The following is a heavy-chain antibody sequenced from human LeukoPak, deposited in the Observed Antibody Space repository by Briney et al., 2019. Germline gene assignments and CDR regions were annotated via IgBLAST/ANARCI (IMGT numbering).Heavy chain of an antibody. CDR1: GFTFSSYA. CDR3: ASVRSGSWDWFDP. CDR2: INTDGSRT. D-gene: IGHD3-10*01. J-gene: IGHJ5*02. V-gene: IGHV3-74*01. Sequence: GGSLRLSCAASGFTFSSYAMSWVRQAPGKGLVWVARINTDGSRTTYADSVKGRFTISRDNAKDTLYLQMNSLRAEDTAVYYCASVRSGSWDWFDPWGQGTLVTVSS.